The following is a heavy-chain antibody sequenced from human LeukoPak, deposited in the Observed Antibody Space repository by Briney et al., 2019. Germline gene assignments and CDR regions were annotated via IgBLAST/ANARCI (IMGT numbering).Heavy chain of an antibody. CDR2: ISGSGGRT. CDR1: GITLSNYG. Sequence: GGSLRLSCAVSGITLSNYGMSWVRQAPGKGLEWVAGISGSGGRTNYADAVKGRFTISRDNAKNTLCLHMNSLGVEDTAVYFCAKRGVVIRVILVGFHKEAYYFDSWGQGALVTVSS. J-gene: IGHJ4*02. CDR3: AKRGVVIRVILVGFHKEAYYFDS. V-gene: IGHV3-23*01. D-gene: IGHD3-22*01.